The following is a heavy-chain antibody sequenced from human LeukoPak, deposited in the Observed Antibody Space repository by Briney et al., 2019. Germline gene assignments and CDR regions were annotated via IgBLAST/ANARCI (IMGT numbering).Heavy chain of an antibody. CDR2: INHSGST. CDR1: GGSFSGYY. Sequence: SETLSLTCAVYGGSFSGYYWSWIRQPPGKGLEWIGEINHSGSTNYNPSLKSRVTISVDTSKNQFSLKLSSVTAADTAVYYFARSPLDNWFDPWGQGTLVTVSS. CDR3: ARSPLDNWFDP. V-gene: IGHV4-34*01. J-gene: IGHJ5*02.